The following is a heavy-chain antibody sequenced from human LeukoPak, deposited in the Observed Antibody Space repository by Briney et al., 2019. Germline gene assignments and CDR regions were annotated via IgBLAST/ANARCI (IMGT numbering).Heavy chain of an antibody. CDR3: ARGWDSSGYYYGRSQFEYFQH. Sequence: NPSETLSLTCAVYGGSFSGYYWSWIRQPPGKGLEWIGEINHSGSTNYNPSLKSRVTISVDTSKNQFCLKLSSVTAADPAVYYCARGWDSSGYYYGRSQFEYFQHWGQGTLVTVSS. J-gene: IGHJ1*01. V-gene: IGHV4-34*01. CDR2: INHSGST. D-gene: IGHD3-22*01. CDR1: GGSFSGYY.